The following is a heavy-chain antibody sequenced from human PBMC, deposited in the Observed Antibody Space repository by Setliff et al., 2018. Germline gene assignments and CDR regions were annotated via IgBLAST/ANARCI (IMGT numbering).Heavy chain of an antibody. CDR1: GYTFTDYY. Sequence: ASVKVSCKASGYTFTDYYMHWVRQAPGQGLEWMGWINLSNGGSAVYSQKFQGRVTMTASTPLSTAYMELTGLTSEDTAVYFCARGNRDGYIPFEHWGQGTRVTVSS. CDR2: INLSNGGSA. J-gene: IGHJ4*02. CDR3: ARGNRDGYIPFEH. V-gene: IGHV1-8*02. D-gene: IGHD5-12*01.